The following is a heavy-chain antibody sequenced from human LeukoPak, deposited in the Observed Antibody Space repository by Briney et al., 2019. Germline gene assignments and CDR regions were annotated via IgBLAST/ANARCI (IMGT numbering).Heavy chain of an antibody. J-gene: IGHJ4*02. CDR1: GFTFSNYV. V-gene: IGHV3-23*01. CDR2: INSNGAYT. CDR3: AKRDSSGSYYFDF. Sequence: GGSLRLSCAVSGFTFSNYVMTWVRQAPGKGLEWVSSINSNGAYTFYADSVRGRFTISRDNSKNTLYLQMSSLRAEDTAVFYCAKRDSSGSYYFDFWGQGTLVTVSS. D-gene: IGHD3-22*01.